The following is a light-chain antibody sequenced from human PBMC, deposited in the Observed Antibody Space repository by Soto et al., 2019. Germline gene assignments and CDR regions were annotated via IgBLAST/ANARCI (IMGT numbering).Light chain of an antibody. V-gene: IGKV1-33*01. CDR1: QNINNY. CDR3: QQYYSYSGR. J-gene: IGKJ1*01. CDR2: DAS. Sequence: DIQMTQSPSSLSASVGDRVTITCQASQNINNYLNWYQQKPGRAPKLLIYDASNLETGVPSRFSGGGSGTHFTFTISSLQPDDFATYYCQQYYSYSGRFGQGTKVDIK.